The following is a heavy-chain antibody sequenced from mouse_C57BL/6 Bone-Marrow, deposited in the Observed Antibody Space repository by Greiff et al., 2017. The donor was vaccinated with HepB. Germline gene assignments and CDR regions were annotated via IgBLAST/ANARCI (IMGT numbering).Heavy chain of an antibody. CDR2: SYPGSGST. Sequence: QVQLQQPGAELVQPGASVKMSCKASGYTFTSYWLTWVQQRPGQGLEWIGDSYPGSGSTNYNEKFKSKAPLTVDTSSSTAYMQLSSLTSEDSAVYYCARWRYGSSWYFDVWGTGTTVTVSS. D-gene: IGHD1-1*01. CDR1: GYTFTSYW. CDR3: ARWRYGSSWYFDV. V-gene: IGHV1-55*01. J-gene: IGHJ1*03.